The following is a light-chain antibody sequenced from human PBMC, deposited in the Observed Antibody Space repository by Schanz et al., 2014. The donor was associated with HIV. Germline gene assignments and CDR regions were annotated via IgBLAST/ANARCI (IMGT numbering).Light chain of an antibody. Sequence: QSALTQPPSVSGSPGQSVTISCTGTSSDVGSYNRVSWYQQPPGTAPKLMIYEVSKRPSGVPDRFSGSKSGNTASLTVSGLQAEDEADYYCSSYAGSNNFWVFGGGTKLTVL. CDR1: SSDVGSYNR. CDR2: EVS. J-gene: IGLJ3*02. CDR3: SSYAGSNNFWV. V-gene: IGLV2-8*01.